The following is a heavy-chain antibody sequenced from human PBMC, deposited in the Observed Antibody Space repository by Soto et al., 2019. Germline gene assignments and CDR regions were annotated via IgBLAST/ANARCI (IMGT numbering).Heavy chain of an antibody. J-gene: IGHJ4*02. CDR3: AKEGGLSGSYYISSSYYFDY. V-gene: IGHV3-30*18. D-gene: IGHD1-26*01. CDR2: ISYDGSNT. Sequence: QVQLVESGGGVVQPGRSLRLSCVASGFTFSSYGMHWVRQAPGKGLEWVAIISYDGSNTYYADSVKGRFTISRDNSKNTLYLQMNRKRAENTSVYYCAKEGGLSGSYYISSSYYFDYWGQGTLVTVSS. CDR1: GFTFSSYG.